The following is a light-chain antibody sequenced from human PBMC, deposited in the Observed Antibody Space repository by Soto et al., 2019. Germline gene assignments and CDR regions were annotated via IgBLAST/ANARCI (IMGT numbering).Light chain of an antibody. CDR2: KAS. V-gene: IGKV1-5*03. CDR3: QQYHNYWT. CDR1: QSISTW. Sequence: DIQMTQSPSTLSASVGDRVTITCRASQSISTWLAWYQQKPGKAPKLLIYKASSLESGLPSRFSGSGSGTEFTLTISSLQPDDFATYYCQQYHNYWTFGQGTKVEIK. J-gene: IGKJ1*01.